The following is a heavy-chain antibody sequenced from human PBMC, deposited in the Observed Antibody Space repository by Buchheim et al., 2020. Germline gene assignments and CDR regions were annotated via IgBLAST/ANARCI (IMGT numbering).Heavy chain of an antibody. CDR1: GGSISSSNW. Sequence: QVQLQESGPGLVQPSGTLSLTCAVSGGSISSSNWWSWVRQPPGKWLEWIGEIYHSGSTNYNPSLKIRVTISVDKSKTQFSLKLSSVTAADTAVYYCATEGYSSSWYYPDYYYYYGMDVWGQGTT. CDR3: ATEGYSSSWYYPDYYYYYGMDV. J-gene: IGHJ6*02. CDR2: IYHSGST. V-gene: IGHV4-4*02. D-gene: IGHD6-13*01.